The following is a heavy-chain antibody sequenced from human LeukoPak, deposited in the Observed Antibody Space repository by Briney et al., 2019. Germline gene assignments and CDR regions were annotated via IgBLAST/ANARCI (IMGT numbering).Heavy chain of an antibody. V-gene: IGHV3-48*03. J-gene: IGHJ5*02. CDR3: ARAAAGTMWFDP. Sequence: GGSLRLSCAASGFTFSSYETNWVRQASGKGLEWVSYISSSGSTIYYADSVKGRFTISRDNAKNSLYLQMNSLRAEDTAVYYCARAAAGTMWFDPWGQGTLVTVSS. CDR2: ISSSGSTI. D-gene: IGHD6-13*01. CDR1: GFTFSSYE.